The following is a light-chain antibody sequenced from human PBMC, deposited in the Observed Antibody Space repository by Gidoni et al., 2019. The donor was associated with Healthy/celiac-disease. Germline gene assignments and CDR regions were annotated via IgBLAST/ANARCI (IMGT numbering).Light chain of an antibody. J-gene: IGKJ2*01. Sequence: DIQMTQSPSTLSASVGDRVTITCRASQSISSLLAWYPQKPGKAPKLLIYKASSLESGVPSRFSGSGSGTEFTLTISSLQPDDFATYYCQQYNSYSYTFGQGTNLEIK. CDR1: QSISSL. CDR2: KAS. CDR3: QQYNSYSYT. V-gene: IGKV1-5*03.